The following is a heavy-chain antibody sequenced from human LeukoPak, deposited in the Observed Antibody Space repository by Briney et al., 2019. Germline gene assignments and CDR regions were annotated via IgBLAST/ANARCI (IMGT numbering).Heavy chain of an antibody. CDR1: GYTFTGYY. CDR3: ARGCSGPSGWPYYYYYGMDV. Sequence: ASVKVSCKASGYTFTGYYMRWVRQAPGQGLEWMGWINPNSGGTNYAQKFQGRVTMTRDTSISTAYMELSRLRSDDTAVYYCARGCSGPSGWPYYYYYGMDVWGQGTTVTVSS. V-gene: IGHV1-2*02. D-gene: IGHD3-10*02. CDR2: INPNSGGT. J-gene: IGHJ6*02.